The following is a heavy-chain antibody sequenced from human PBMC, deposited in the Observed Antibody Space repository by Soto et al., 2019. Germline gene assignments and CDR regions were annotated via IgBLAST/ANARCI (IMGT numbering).Heavy chain of an antibody. V-gene: IGHV1-69*12. J-gene: IGHJ6*02. D-gene: IGHD1-1*01. CDR3: ARNGRTGTLYYSGMDV. CDR1: GGTFSSYA. Sequence: QVQLVQSGAEVKKPGSSVKVSCKASGGTFSSYAISWVRQAPGQGLEWMGGIIPIFGTANYAQKFQGRVTMTADESTSTAYMELSSLRSEDTAVYYCARNGRTGTLYYSGMDVWCQGTTVTVSS. CDR2: IIPIFGTA.